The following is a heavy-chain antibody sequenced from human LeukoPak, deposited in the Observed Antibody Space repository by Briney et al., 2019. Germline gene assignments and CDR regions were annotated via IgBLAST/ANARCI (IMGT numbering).Heavy chain of an antibody. Sequence: GGSLRLSCAASGFTVSSNYMCWVRQAPGKGLEWVSVIYSGGRTYYADSARGRFTISRDNSKTSRYLQMNSLRAEDTAVYYCARVLAAAGYFDYWGQGTLVTVSS. D-gene: IGHD6-13*01. CDR1: GFTVSSNY. J-gene: IGHJ4*02. V-gene: IGHV3-53*01. CDR3: ARVLAAAGYFDY. CDR2: IYSGGRT.